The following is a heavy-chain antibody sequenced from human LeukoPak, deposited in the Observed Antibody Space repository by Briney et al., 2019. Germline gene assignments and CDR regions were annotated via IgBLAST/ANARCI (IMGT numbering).Heavy chain of an antibody. CDR1: GYSISSGYY. Sequence: SENLSLTCAVSGYSISSGYYWGWIRQPPGKGLEWIGSIYHSGSTYYNPSLKSRVTISVDTSKNQFSLKLSSVTAADTAVYYCARLDCSSTSCYSGYWGQGTLVTVSS. V-gene: IGHV4-38-2*01. D-gene: IGHD2-2*02. J-gene: IGHJ4*02. CDR3: ARLDCSSTSCYSGY. CDR2: IYHSGST.